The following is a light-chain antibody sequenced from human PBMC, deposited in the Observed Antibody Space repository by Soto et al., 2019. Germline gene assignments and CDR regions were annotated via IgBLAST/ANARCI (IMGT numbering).Light chain of an antibody. Sequence: QSVLTQPPSVSGAPGQRVTISCTGSSSNIGAGYDVHWYQQLPGTAPKLLIYGNSNRPSGVPDRFSGSKSGTSASLAITGLQAEDEADYYCQPYDSSLSGSYVVFGGGTQLTVL. J-gene: IGLJ2*01. CDR3: QPYDSSLSGSYVV. CDR2: GNS. V-gene: IGLV1-40*01. CDR1: SSNIGAGYD.